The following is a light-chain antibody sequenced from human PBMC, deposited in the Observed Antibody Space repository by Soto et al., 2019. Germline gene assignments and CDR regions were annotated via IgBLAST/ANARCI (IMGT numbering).Light chain of an antibody. CDR3: TSYTRSTTYV. Sequence: QSVLTQPASVSGSPGQSITISCTGTSSDVGGYNLASWYQQHPGTAPKLMIFEGSKRPSGVSNRFSGSKSGNTASLTISGLQAEDEADYYCTSYTRSTTYVFGTGTKVTVL. CDR2: EGS. CDR1: SSDVGGYNL. V-gene: IGLV2-14*02. J-gene: IGLJ1*01.